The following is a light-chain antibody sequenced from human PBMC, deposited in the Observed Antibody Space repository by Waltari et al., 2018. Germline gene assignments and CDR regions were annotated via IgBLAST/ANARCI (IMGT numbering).Light chain of an antibody. CDR1: QSVSRA. J-gene: IGKJ1*01. CDR3: QHYVRLPAT. Sequence: EIVLPQSPGSLSSSPGARVTLSCRASQSVSRALAWYQQKPGQAPRLLIFGASNRATGIPDRFSGSGSETGFSLTISRLEPEDFAVYYCQHYVRLPATFGRGTKVEIK. CDR2: GAS. V-gene: IGKV3-20*01.